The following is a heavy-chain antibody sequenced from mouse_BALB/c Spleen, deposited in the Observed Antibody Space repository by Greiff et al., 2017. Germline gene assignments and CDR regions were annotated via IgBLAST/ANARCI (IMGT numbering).Heavy chain of an antibody. CDR3: ARGHGSRVYYFDY. CDR1: GFTFSSYA. J-gene: IGHJ2*01. CDR2: ISSGGSYT. D-gene: IGHD1-1*01. Sequence: EVQLVESGGGLVKPGGSLKLSCAASGFTFSSYAMSWVRQSPEKRLEWVAEISSGGSYTYYPDTVTGRFTISRDNAKNTLYLEMSSLRSEDTAMYYCARGHGSRVYYFDYWGQGTTLTVSS. V-gene: IGHV5-9-4*01.